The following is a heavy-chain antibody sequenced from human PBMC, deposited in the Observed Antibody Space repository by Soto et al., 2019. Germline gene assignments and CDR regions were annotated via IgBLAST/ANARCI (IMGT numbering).Heavy chain of an antibody. J-gene: IGHJ4*02. CDR2: IYYSGST. V-gene: IGHV4-39*01. CDR3: ASPGITGTTEEIDY. D-gene: IGHD1-7*01. CDR1: GGSISSSSYY. Sequence: SETLSLTCTVSGGSISSSSYYWGWIRQPPGKGLEWIGSIYYSGSTYYNPSLKSRVTISVDTSKNQFSLKLSSVTAADTAVYYCASPGITGTTEEIDYWGQGTLVTVSS.